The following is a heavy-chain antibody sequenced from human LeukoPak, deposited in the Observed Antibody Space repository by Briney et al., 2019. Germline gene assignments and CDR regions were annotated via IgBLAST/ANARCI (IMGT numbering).Heavy chain of an antibody. D-gene: IGHD5-12*01. CDR3: AKISGGYGWYFDV. CDR1: GFTFGTYL. J-gene: IGHJ2*01. V-gene: IGHV3-23*01. CDR2: ISRGSENT. Sequence: PGGSLRLSCVASGFTFGTYLMIWVRQGPGKRLEWVAAISRGSENTYYADSVKGRCTISRDNPKNTVSLQMNSLRAEDTAVYYCAKISGGYGWYFDVWGLGTLVTVSS.